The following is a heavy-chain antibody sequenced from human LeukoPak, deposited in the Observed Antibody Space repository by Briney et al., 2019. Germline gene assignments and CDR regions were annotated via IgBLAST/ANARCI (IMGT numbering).Heavy chain of an antibody. CDR1: GGSISSNRFY. J-gene: IGHJ6*03. D-gene: IGHD3-16*01. CDR3: ARQGADYFYYYVDV. CDR2: IYYSGST. Sequence: PSETLSLTCSVSGGSISSNRFYWHWIRQPPGKGLEWFGSIYYSGSTYYSSSLESRVSLSVDMSQNQFSLKLTSVTAADTAVYYCARQGADYFYYYVDVWGEGTTVAVSS. V-gene: IGHV4-39*01.